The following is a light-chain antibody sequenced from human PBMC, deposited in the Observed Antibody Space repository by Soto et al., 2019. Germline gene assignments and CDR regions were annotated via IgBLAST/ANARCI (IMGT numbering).Light chain of an antibody. J-gene: IGLJ2*01. CDR1: SSDVGAYNY. CDR3: SSYAGNNNVV. Sequence: QSALTQPPSASGSPGQSVTISCTGTSSDVGAYNYVSWYQQHPGKAPKLMIYEVSKRPSGVPDRFSGSKSANTASLTVSGLQAEDEADYYCSSYAGNNNVVFGGGTKLTVL. V-gene: IGLV2-8*01. CDR2: EVS.